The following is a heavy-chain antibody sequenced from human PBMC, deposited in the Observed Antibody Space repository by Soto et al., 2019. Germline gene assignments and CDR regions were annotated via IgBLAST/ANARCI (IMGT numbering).Heavy chain of an antibody. V-gene: IGHV1-69*01. D-gene: IGHD2-2*01. CDR3: ASYCSSTSCYYCYGMDV. Sequence: QVQLVQSGAEVKKPGSSVKVSCKASGGTFSSYAISWVRQAPGQGLEWMGGIIPIFGTANYAQKFQGRVTITADESTSTAYMELSSLRSEDTAVYYCASYCSSTSCYYCYGMDVWGQGTKVTVSS. J-gene: IGHJ6*02. CDR2: IIPIFGTA. CDR1: GGTFSSYA.